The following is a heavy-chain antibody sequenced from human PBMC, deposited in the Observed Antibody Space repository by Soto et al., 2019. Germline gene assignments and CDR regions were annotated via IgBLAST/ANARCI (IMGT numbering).Heavy chain of an antibody. Sequence: VASVKVSCKASGYTFTSYYMHWVRQAPGQGLEWMGIINPSGGSTSYAQKFQGRVTMTRDTSTSTVYMELSSLRSEDTAVYYCAKARCTTSNCYVPDYWGQGTLVTVSS. J-gene: IGHJ4*02. CDR3: AKARCTTSNCYVPDY. V-gene: IGHV1-46*01. CDR1: GYTFTSYY. D-gene: IGHD4-4*01. CDR2: INPSGGST.